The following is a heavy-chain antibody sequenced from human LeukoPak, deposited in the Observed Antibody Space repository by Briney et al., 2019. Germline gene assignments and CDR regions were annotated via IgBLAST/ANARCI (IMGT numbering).Heavy chain of an antibody. CDR2: INPSDTSR. J-gene: IGHJ4*02. CDR3: ARGPERGYSYGHIDS. Sequence: GASVKVSCKASGYTFSSYYIHWVRQAPGQGLEWMGIINPSDTSRSCAQTFQYRVTLTSDMSTSTVYMELSSLRSEDTALYYCARGPERGYSYGHIDSWGQGTLVTVSS. CDR1: GYTFSSYY. V-gene: IGHV1-46*01. D-gene: IGHD5-18*01.